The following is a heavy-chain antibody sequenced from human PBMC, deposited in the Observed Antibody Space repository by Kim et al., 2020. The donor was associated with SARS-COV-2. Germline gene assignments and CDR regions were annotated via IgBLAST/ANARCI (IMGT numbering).Heavy chain of an antibody. V-gene: IGHV4-59*01. Sequence: SETLSLTCTVSGGSISSYYWSWIRQPPGKGLEWIGYIYYSGSTNYNPSLKSRVTISVDTSKNQFSLKLSSVTAADTAVYYCARVTVTREWFDPWGQGTLVTVSS. D-gene: IGHD4-17*01. CDR3: ARVTVTREWFDP. CDR1: GGSISSYY. J-gene: IGHJ5*02. CDR2: IYYSGST.